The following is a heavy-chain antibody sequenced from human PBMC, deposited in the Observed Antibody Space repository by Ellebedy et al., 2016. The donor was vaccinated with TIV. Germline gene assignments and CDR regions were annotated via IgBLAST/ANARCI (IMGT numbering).Heavy chain of an antibody. CDR1: GGPVSSSYYY. CDR2: VHYSGTT. CDR3: ARQLDPYDDYSYFNP. J-gene: IGHJ1*01. V-gene: IGHV4-39*01. D-gene: IGHD4-17*01. Sequence: SETLSLXXNVSGGPVSSSYYYWGWVRQPPGKGLEWIGTVHYSGTTHFNPSLESRITMSVDTSENHVSLKLTSVTAADTAVYFCARQLDPYDDYSYFNPWGQGTQVTVS.